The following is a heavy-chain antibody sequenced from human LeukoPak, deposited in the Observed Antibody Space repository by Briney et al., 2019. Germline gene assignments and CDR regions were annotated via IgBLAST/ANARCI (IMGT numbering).Heavy chain of an antibody. CDR2: ISKDGSTK. J-gene: IGHJ6*02. Sequence: GGSLRLSCAASGFSFSSFSMHWVRQSPGRGLEWMGFISKDGSTKDYADSVKGRFTISRDKSKNTVYLQMNSLRAEDTAVYYCAKDRQYSSSWYVPYYYGMDVWGQGTTVTVSS. CDR3: AKDRQYSSSWYVPYYYGMDV. D-gene: IGHD6-13*01. V-gene: IGHV3-30-3*01. CDR1: GFSFSSFS.